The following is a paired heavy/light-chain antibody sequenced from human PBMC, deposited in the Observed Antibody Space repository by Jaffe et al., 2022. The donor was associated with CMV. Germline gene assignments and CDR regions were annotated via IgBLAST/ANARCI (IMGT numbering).Light chain of an antibody. V-gene: IGKV1-39*01. CDR2: AAS. J-gene: IGKJ2*01. CDR1: QSIGSY. Sequence: DIQMTQSPSFLSASVGDRVSITCRSSQSIGSYVNWYQQKPGEAPNLLIYAASNLESGVPSRFSGSGSGTDFTLTISGLQREDFATYYCQQSSSTPYTFGQGTKVEI. CDR3: QQSSSTPYT.
Heavy chain of an antibody. J-gene: IGHJ6*03. Sequence: QVQLVQSGAEVKKPGASVRLSCRGSGYTFSTFGIHWVRQAPGQGLEWMGWINAGNGKTKYSQSFQERVTITTATSGNTAYMELSSLRSEDTAVYYCARESSFSSIWQRVPKYYYYMDVWGKGTKVTVSS. CDR3: ARESSFSSIWQRVPKYYYYMDV. CDR1: GYTFSTFG. CDR2: INAGNGKT. D-gene: IGHD2-2*01. V-gene: IGHV1-3*01.